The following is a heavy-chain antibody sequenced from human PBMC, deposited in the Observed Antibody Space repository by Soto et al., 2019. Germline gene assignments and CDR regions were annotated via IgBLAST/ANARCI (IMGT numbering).Heavy chain of an antibody. Sequence: QVQLVQSGAEVKKPGASVKVSCKASGYTFTNYYIHWVRQAPGQGLEWMGIINPTSGSTNYAQKFQGRVTLTYDTSTTTVYMELSGLRSEDTAVYYCARMRGLGEISPYFDYWGQGALVTVSS. V-gene: IGHV1-46*01. CDR1: GYTFTNYY. J-gene: IGHJ4*02. CDR3: ARMRGLGEISPYFDY. D-gene: IGHD3-16*02. CDR2: INPTSGST.